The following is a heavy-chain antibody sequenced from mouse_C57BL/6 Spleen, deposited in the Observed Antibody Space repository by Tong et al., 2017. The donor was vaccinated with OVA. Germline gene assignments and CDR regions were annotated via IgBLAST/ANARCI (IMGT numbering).Heavy chain of an antibody. CDR2: INPSNGGT. CDR3: ARDNCGSRWGYYFDY. CDR1: GYTFTSYW. D-gene: IGHD1-1*01. V-gene: IGHV1-53*01. J-gene: IGHJ2*01. Sequence: VQLQESGTELVKPGASVKLSCKASGYTFTSYWMHWVKQRPGQGLEWIGNINPSNGGTNYNEKFKSKATLTVDKSSSTAYMQLSSLTSEDSADYYCARDNCGSRWGYYFDYWGKGATLTVSS.